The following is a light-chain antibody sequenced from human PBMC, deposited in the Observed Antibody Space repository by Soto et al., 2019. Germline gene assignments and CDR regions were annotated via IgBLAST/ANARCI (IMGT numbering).Light chain of an antibody. V-gene: IGKV3-15*01. CDR3: QQYNTWPT. Sequence: EIMMTQSPVTLSVSPGERATLSCRASQRVSSNLAWYQQKPGQAPRLLIYGASTRATGIPAMFSGSGSGTEFTLTISSLQSEDFAVYYCQQYNTWPTFGQGTKVEIK. CDR1: QRVSSN. CDR2: GAS. J-gene: IGKJ1*01.